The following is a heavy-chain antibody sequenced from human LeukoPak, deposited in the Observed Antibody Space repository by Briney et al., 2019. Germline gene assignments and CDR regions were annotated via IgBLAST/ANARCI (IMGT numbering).Heavy chain of an antibody. CDR2: IKSKVDGGTT. Sequence: PGGSLRLSCAASGFTFSGAWMAYNRQAPGKGLEWIAHIKSKVDGGTTDYAAPVKGRFTISRDDPRNMLSLEMNSLKTEDTAVYYCATDVPGGSYPLDYWGQGTPVTVSS. CDR3: ATDVPGGSYPLDY. J-gene: IGHJ4*02. CDR1: GFTFSGAW. V-gene: IGHV3-15*01. D-gene: IGHD1-26*01.